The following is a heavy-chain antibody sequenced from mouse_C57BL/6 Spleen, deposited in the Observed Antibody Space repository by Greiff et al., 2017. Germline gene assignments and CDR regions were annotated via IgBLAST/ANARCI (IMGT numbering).Heavy chain of an antibody. J-gene: IGHJ2*01. CDR1: GYAFSSYW. CDR2: IYPGDGDT. CDR3: AGYSGIEYYIDY. D-gene: IGHD3-1*01. V-gene: IGHV1-80*01. Sequence: QVQLQQSGAELVKPGASVKISCKASGYAFSSYWMNWVKQRPGKGLEGIGQIYPGDGDTNYNGQFKGNATLTADKSSRTAYMQLSSLTSEDSAVYFCAGYSGIEYYIDYWGQGTTLTVSS.